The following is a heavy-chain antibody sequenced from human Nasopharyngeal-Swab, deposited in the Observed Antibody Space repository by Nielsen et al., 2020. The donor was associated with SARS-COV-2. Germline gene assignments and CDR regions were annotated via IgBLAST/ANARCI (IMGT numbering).Heavy chain of an antibody. Sequence: ASVKVSCKASGYTFTDYYMHWVRQAPGQGLEWMGRINPNSGDTNYAQNFQGRVTMTRDPSIKTAYMELSSLRSDDTAVDYWARDGGGVTGGTRSGPPGGFWGQGTLVTVSS. J-gene: IGHJ1*01. CDR2: INPNSGDT. CDR3: ARDGGGVTGGTRSGPPGGF. V-gene: IGHV1-2*06. D-gene: IGHD1/OR15-1a*01. CDR1: GYTFTDYY.